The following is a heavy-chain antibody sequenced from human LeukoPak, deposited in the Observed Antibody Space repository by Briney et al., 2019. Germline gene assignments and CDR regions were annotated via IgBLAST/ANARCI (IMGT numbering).Heavy chain of an antibody. V-gene: IGHV3-23*01. J-gene: IGHJ4*02. Sequence: GGSLRLSCAPSGFTFSSYAMSWVRQAPGKGLEWVSAISGSGGSTYYADSVKGRFTISRDNSKNTLYLQMNSLRAEDTAVYYCAKDNYGSGSQFDYWGQGTLVTVSS. CDR1: GFTFSSYA. CDR3: AKDNYGSGSQFDY. D-gene: IGHD3-10*01. CDR2: ISGSGGST.